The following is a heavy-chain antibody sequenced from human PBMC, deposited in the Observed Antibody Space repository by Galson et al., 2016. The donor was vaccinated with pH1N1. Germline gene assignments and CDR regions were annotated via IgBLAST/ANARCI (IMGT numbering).Heavy chain of an antibody. CDR1: GGSISNDKW. Sequence: SETLSLTCAVSGGSISNDKWWSWVRQPPGKGLEWIGEFHQSGPTNYNPSLKSRVTISVDKSKNHPSLKQSSVTAADTAVYYCASHYYTGGYGVFEIWGQGTTVTVS. D-gene: IGHD2-8*02. J-gene: IGHJ3*02. CDR3: ASHYYTGGYGVFEI. CDR2: FHQSGPT. V-gene: IGHV4-4*02.